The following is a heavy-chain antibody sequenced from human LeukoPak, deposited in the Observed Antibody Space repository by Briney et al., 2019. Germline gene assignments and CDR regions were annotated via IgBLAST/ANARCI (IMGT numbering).Heavy chain of an antibody. CDR1: GYTFISYG. CDR3: AMGLSGPLTH. CDR2: IIPIFGTA. D-gene: IGHD1-26*01. V-gene: IGHV1-69*13. Sequence: ASVKVSCKASGYTFISYGISWVRQAPGQGLEWMGGIIPIFGTANYAQKFQGRVTITADESTSTAYMELSSLRSEDTAVYYCAMGLSGPLTHWGQGTLVTVSS. J-gene: IGHJ4*02.